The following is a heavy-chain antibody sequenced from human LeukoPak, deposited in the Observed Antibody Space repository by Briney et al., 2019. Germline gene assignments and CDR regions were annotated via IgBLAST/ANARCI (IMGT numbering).Heavy chain of an antibody. Sequence: ASVKVSCKPSRDTFSSYAISWVRQTPGQGLEWMGGIIPIFGTANYAQKFHGRVTITTEESTSTAYMERSSLRFEDTAVYYCARAPRRVVPAANNNWFDRWGQGALVTVCS. J-gene: IGHJ5*02. CDR1: RDTFSSYA. V-gene: IGHV1-69*05. CDR3: ARAPRRVVPAANNNWFDR. CDR2: IIPIFGTA. D-gene: IGHD2-2*01.